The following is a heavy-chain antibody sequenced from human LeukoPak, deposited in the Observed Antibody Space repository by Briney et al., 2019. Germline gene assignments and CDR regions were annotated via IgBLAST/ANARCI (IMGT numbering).Heavy chain of an antibody. D-gene: IGHD6-6*01. Sequence: NTSETLSLTCTVSGGSISSSSYYWGWIRQPPGKGLEWIGSIYYSGSAYYNPSLKSRVTISVDTSKNQFSLKLSSVTAADTAVYYCARQQLSQLYYFDNWGQGTLVTVSS. CDR3: ARQQLSQLYYFDN. CDR2: IYYSGSA. CDR1: GGSISSSSYY. V-gene: IGHV4-39*01. J-gene: IGHJ4*02.